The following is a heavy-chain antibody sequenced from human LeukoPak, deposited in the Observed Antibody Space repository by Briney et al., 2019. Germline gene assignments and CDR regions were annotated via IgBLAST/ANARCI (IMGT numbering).Heavy chain of an antibody. CDR3: ARAYYYGSGSYALDI. CDR2: INHSGST. J-gene: IGHJ3*02. CDR1: GGSFSGYY. D-gene: IGHD3-10*01. V-gene: IGHV4-34*01. Sequence: SETLSLTCAVYGGSFSGYYWSWIRQPPGKGLEWIGEINHSGSTNYNPSLKSRVTISVDTSKNQFSLKLSSVTAADTAVYYCARAYYYGSGSYALDIWGQGTMVTVSS.